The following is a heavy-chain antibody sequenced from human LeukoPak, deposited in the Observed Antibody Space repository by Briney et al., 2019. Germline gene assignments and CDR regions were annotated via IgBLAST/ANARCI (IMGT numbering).Heavy chain of an antibody. D-gene: IGHD2-15*01. V-gene: IGHV3-7*01. J-gene: IGHJ3*02. CDR2: IKQDGSEK. Sequence: GGSLRLSCAASGFTFRSYWMTWVRQAPGMGLEWVANIKQDGSEKHYVDSVKGRFTISRDNAKNSLYLQMNSLRAEDTAVYYCAKALVVAATPDAFDIWGQGTMVTVSS. CDR3: AKALVVAATPDAFDI. CDR1: GFTFRSYW.